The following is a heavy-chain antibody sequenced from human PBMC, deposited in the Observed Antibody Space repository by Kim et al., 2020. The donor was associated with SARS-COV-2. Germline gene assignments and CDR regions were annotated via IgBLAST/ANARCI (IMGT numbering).Heavy chain of an antibody. CDR1: GFSLSTSGVG. CDR2: IYWDDAK. CDR3: AHSLYYEYASSFPFDF. D-gene: IGHD3-16*01. J-gene: IGHJ4*02. V-gene: IGHV2-5*02. Sequence: SGPTLVKPTQTLTLTCTLSGFSLSTSGVGVGWIRQPPGKALEWLALIYWDDAKHYSPSLKSRLTITKDTFKNQVVLTMTNMDPVDTATYYCAHSLYYEYASSFPFDFWGQGALVTVSS.